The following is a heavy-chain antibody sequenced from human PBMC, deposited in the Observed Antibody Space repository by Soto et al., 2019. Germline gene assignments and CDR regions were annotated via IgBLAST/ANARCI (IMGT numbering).Heavy chain of an antibody. D-gene: IGHD3-3*01. CDR3: ARSYFDSWTEYSSPVKY. V-gene: IGHV1-18*04. CDR1: GYTFANYD. CDR2: ISTKSGNT. J-gene: IGHJ4*02. Sequence: QVQLVQSAAEVKKPGASVKVSCKASGYTFANYDISWVRQAPGQGLEWMGRISTKSGNTEYAQTVPGRVTLTADSSAPTVQMGLRSLRSDDTAVDCCARSYFDSWTEYSSPVKYWGQGTLVAVSS.